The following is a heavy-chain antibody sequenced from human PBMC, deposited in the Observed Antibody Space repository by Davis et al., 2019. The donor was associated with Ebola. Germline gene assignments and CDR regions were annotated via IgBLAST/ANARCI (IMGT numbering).Heavy chain of an antibody. D-gene: IGHD3-22*01. V-gene: IGHV4-31*03. CDR1: GGSISSSSYY. Sequence: SETLSLTCTVSGGSISSSSYYWGWIRQPPGKGLEWIGYIYYSGSTYYNPSLKSRVTISVDTSKNQFSLKLSSVTAADTAVYYCASSYYYDRGDAFDIWGQGTMVTVSS. J-gene: IGHJ3*02. CDR3: ASSYYYDRGDAFDI. CDR2: IYYSGST.